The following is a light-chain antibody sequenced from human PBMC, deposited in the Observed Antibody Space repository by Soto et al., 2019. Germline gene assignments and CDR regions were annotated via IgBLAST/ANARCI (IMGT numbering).Light chain of an antibody. CDR1: QSIGVF. CDR3: QQSYVHPG. J-gene: IGKJ3*01. CDR2: AAS. Sequence: DIQMTQSPSSLSASVGDRVTITCRASQSIGVFLNWYHQKPAKAPKLLIYAASSLQGGDPSRFSGSGSGTAVTPSNTRLQPEDVGSYYCQQSYVHPGFAPGTKVDLK. V-gene: IGKV1-39*01.